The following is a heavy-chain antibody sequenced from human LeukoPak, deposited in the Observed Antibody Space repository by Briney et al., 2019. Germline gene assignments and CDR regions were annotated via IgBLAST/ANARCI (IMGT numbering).Heavy chain of an antibody. CDR2: ISYDGSNK. J-gene: IGHJ4*02. CDR1: GFTFSSYA. D-gene: IGHD4-17*01. Sequence: GGSLRLSCAASGFTFSSYAMHWVRQAPGKGLEWVAVISYDGSNKYYADSVKGRFTISRDNSKNTLYLQMNSLRAEDTAVYYCARSRGDYERGYFDYWGQGTLVPVSS. V-gene: IGHV3-30-3*01. CDR3: ARSRGDYERGYFDY.